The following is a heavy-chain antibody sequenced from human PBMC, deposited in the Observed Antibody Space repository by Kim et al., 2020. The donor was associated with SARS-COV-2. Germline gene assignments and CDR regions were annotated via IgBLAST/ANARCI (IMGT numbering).Heavy chain of an antibody. CDR1: GFTFSSYE. CDR3: ARDRHSFYDYGMDV. V-gene: IGHV3-48*03. Sequence: GGSLRLSCEASGFTFSSYEMNWVRQPPGKGLEWLSYISTSGNTMYYAAYVKGRFTISRDNAKNSVYLQMDSLRAEDTAVYYCARDRHSFYDYGMDVWGQGTTVTVSS. CDR2: ISTSGNTM. J-gene: IGHJ6*02.